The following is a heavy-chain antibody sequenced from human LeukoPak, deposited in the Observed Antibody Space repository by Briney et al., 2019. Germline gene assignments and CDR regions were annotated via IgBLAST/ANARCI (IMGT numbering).Heavy chain of an antibody. CDR1: GGSISSSSYY. CDR2: IYYSGST. CDR3: ARGRGYFDY. D-gene: IGHD3-10*01. Sequence: SETLSLTCTVSGGSISSSSYYWGWIRQPPGKGLEWIGSIYYSGSTYYNPSLKSRVTISVDTSKNQFSLKLSSVTAADTAVYYCARGRGYFDYWGQGTLVTVSS. V-gene: IGHV4-39*07. J-gene: IGHJ4*02.